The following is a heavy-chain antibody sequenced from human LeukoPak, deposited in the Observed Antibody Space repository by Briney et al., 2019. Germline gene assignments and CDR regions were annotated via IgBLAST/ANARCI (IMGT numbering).Heavy chain of an antibody. CDR3: AKAGYSSGWFPGSYYYYGMDV. V-gene: IGHV3-11*01. J-gene: IGHJ6*02. CDR1: GFTFSDYY. Sequence: GGSLRLSCAASGFTFSDYYMNWIRQAPGKGLEWISYINSGGNAFYYADSVKGRFTISRDNSKNTLYLQMNSLRAEDTAVYYCAKAGYSSGWFPGSYYYYGMDVWGQGTTVTVSS. D-gene: IGHD6-19*01. CDR2: INSGGNAF.